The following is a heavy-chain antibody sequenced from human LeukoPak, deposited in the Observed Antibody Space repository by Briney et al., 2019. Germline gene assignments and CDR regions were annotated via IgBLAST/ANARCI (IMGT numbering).Heavy chain of an antibody. Sequence: ESLMISCKGSGYIFSNYWISWVRQVPGQGLEWMGRIDPSDSYTNYGPSFQGHVTISADKSINTAYLQWSSLKASDPAMYYRASGTRYCTSTSCQGGYYFDNWGQGTLVTISP. CDR2: IDPSDSYT. D-gene: IGHD2-2*01. CDR3: ASGTRYCTSTSCQGGYYFDN. CDR1: GYIFSNYW. J-gene: IGHJ4*02. V-gene: IGHV5-10-1*01.